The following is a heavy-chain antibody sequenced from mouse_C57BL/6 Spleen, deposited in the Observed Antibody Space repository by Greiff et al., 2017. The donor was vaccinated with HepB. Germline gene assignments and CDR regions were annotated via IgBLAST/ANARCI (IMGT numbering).Heavy chain of an antibody. Sequence: QVQLQQSGAELVMPGASVKLSCKASGYTFTSYWMHWVKQRPGQGLEWIGEIDPSDSYTNYNQKFKGKSTLTVDKSSSTAYMQLSSLTSEDSAVYYCARGDYGRGPWYFDVWGTGTTVTVSS. D-gene: IGHD1-1*01. CDR1: GYTFTSYW. CDR3: ARGDYGRGPWYFDV. CDR2: IDPSDSYT. V-gene: IGHV1-69*01. J-gene: IGHJ1*03.